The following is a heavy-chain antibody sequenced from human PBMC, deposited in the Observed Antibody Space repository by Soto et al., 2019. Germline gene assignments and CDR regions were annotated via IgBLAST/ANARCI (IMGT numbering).Heavy chain of an antibody. CDR1: GGSVSSGSYY. D-gene: IGHD2-21*01. Sequence: PSETLYLTCTVSGGSVSSGSYYWSWIRQPPGKGLEWIGYIYYSGSTNYNPSLKSRVTISVDTSKNQFSLKLSSVTAADTAVYYCAREHRPDDAFDIWGQGTMVTVSS. CDR2: IYYSGST. J-gene: IGHJ3*02. V-gene: IGHV4-61*01. CDR3: AREHRPDDAFDI.